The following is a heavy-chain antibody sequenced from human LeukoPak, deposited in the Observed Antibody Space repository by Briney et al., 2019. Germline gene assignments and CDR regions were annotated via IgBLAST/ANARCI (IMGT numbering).Heavy chain of an antibody. CDR1: GFTFSSYS. V-gene: IGHV3-21*04. J-gene: IGHJ5*02. D-gene: IGHD3-22*01. Sequence: GSLRLSCAASGFTFSSYSMNWVRQAPGKGLEWVSSISSSSSYIYYADSVKGRFTISRDNAKNSLYLQMNSLRAEDTAVYYCARVLTYYYDSSGYSYWFDPWGQGTLVTVSS. CDR3: ARVLTYYYDSSGYSYWFDP. CDR2: ISSSSSYI.